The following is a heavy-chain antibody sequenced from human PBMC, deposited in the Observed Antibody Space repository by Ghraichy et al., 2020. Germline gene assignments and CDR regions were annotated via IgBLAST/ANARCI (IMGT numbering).Heavy chain of an antibody. Sequence: GGELRLSCSASGFTFSSYAMHWVRQAPGKGLEYVSAISSNGGSTYYADSVKGRFTISRDNSKNTLYLQMSSLRAEDTAVYYCVSGYYYDSSGYDLLNYWGQGTLVTVSS. CDR1: GFTFSSYA. V-gene: IGHV3-64D*06. CDR2: ISSNGGST. CDR3: VSGYYYDSSGYDLLNY. D-gene: IGHD3-22*01. J-gene: IGHJ4*02.